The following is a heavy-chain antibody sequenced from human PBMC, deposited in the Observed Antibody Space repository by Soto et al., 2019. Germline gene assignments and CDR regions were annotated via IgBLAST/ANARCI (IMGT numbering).Heavy chain of an antibody. V-gene: IGHV1-3*01. Sequence: QVQLVQSGAEVKKPGASVKVSCKASRYTFTSYAMHWVRQAPGQRLEWMGWINAGNGNTKYSQKFQGRVTITRDTSASTAYMELSSLRSEDTAVYYCARVGKYCSGGSCNEFDYWGQGTLVTVSS. CDR2: INAGNGNT. CDR1: RYTFTSYA. D-gene: IGHD2-15*01. J-gene: IGHJ4*02. CDR3: ARVGKYCSGGSCNEFDY.